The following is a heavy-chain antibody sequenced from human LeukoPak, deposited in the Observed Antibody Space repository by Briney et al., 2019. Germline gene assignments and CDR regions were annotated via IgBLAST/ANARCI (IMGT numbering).Heavy chain of an antibody. J-gene: IGHJ3*02. D-gene: IGHD2-2*01. V-gene: IGHV4-59*02. Sequence: SETLSPTCTVYGRSVSSYYCSGIRQPPRRGMEWIGYLSHSGSSDSNPSLKSRVTMLVDTSKNQFSLKLTSVSAADTAVYYCARYRYANAWYAFDIWGQGTMVTVSS. CDR1: GRSVSSYY. CDR3: ARYRYANAWYAFDI. CDR2: LSHSGSS.